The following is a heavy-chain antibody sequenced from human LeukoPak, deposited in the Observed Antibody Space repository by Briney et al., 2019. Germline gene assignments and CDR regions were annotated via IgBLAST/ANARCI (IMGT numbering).Heavy chain of an antibody. V-gene: IGHV4-61*01. D-gene: IGHD3-22*01. CDR3: ARMAYYYDSDGYSQLDY. CDR2: IYTSGST. CDR1: GVSVSSSTYY. Sequence: SETLSLTCTVSGVSVSSSTYYWTWIRQPPGKGLEWIGNIYTSGSTNYSPSLKSRLTISLDTSKNQFSLKLSSVTAADTAVYYCARMAYYYDSDGYSQLDYWGQGTLVTVSS. J-gene: IGHJ4*02.